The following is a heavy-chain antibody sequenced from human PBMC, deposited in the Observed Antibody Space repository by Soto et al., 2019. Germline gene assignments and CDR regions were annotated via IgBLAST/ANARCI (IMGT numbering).Heavy chain of an antibody. CDR3: ARALGYSGYAGMDV. CDR1: GYTFTIYG. V-gene: IGHV1-18*01. J-gene: IGHJ6*02. D-gene: IGHD5-12*01. Sequence: QVQLVQSGGEVKKPGASVKVSCKASGYTFTIYGINWVRQAPGQGLEWMGWISPDNGNTNYAQKLERRATMTTDTSTTTAYTAQTSLRSHDTAVYYCARALGYSGYAGMDVWAQGTTVTVSS. CDR2: ISPDNGNT.